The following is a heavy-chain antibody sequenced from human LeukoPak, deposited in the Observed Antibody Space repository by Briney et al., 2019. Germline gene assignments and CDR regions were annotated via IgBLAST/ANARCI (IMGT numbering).Heavy chain of an antibody. CDR1: GGSITSGSFY. CDR3: TRTGYSSGYVDY. V-gene: IGHV4-61*02. J-gene: IGHJ4*01. CDR2: LHTSGST. D-gene: IGHD5-18*01. Sequence: SETLSLTCIVSGGSITSGSFYWSWIRQPAGKGLEWIGRLHTSGSTNYNPSLKSRVAISVDTSENQFSLKLNSVTAADTAVYYCTRTGYSSGYVDYWGPGTLVTVSS.